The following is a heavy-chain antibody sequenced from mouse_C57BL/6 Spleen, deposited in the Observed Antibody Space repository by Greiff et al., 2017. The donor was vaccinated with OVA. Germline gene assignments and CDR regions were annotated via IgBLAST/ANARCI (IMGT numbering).Heavy chain of an antibody. J-gene: IGHJ1*03. V-gene: IGHV1-22*01. CDR2: INPNNGGT. Sequence: EVQLQQSGPELVKPGASVKMSCKASGYTFTDYNMHWVKQSHGKSLEWIGYINPNNGGTSSNQKFKGKATLTVNKSSSTAYMELRSLTSEDSAVYYCARGVYDYDVGWYFDVWGTGTTVTVSS. CDR1: GYTFTDYN. D-gene: IGHD2-4*01. CDR3: ARGVYDYDVGWYFDV.